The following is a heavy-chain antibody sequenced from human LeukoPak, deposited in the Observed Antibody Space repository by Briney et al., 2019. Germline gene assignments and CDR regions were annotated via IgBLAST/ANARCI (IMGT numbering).Heavy chain of an antibody. D-gene: IGHD3-16*02. Sequence: KPSETLSLTCAVYGGSFSGYYGSWIRQPPGKGLEWIGEINHSGSTNYNPSLKSRVTISVDTSKNQFSLKLSSVTAADTAVYYCARDEWDDYVWGSYRSPSDAFDIWGQGTMVTVSS. J-gene: IGHJ3*02. CDR1: GGSFSGYY. V-gene: IGHV4-34*01. CDR3: ARDEWDDYVWGSYRSPSDAFDI. CDR2: INHSGST.